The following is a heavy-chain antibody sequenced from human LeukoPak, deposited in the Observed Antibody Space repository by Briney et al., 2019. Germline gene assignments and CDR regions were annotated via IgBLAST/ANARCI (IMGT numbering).Heavy chain of an antibody. Sequence: GGSLRLSCAASGLTFSSYWMSWVRQAPVKALEWVAFISYNGNQKYGDSVKGRFTISRDNSKNTLYLQMNGLKLEDTAVYYCARDPLDISRWANAFDIWGQGTMVTVSS. J-gene: IGHJ3*02. CDR2: ISYNGNQ. CDR3: ARDPLDISRWANAFDI. CDR1: GLTFSSYW. D-gene: IGHD2-2*03. V-gene: IGHV3-30*03.